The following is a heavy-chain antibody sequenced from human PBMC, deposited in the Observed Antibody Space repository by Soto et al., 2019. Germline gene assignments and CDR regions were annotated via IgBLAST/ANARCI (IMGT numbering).Heavy chain of an antibody. CDR3: AKVSGSYYYGMDV. Sequence: QVQLQESGPGLVKPSGTLSLTCAVSGGSISSSNWWSWVRQPPGKGLEWIGEIYHSGSTNYNPSLKGRVTISVDESKNQFSLKLRSVTAADTAVYYCAKVSGSYYYGMDVWGQGTTVTVSS. D-gene: IGHD1-26*01. CDR1: GGSISSSNW. V-gene: IGHV4-4*02. J-gene: IGHJ6*02. CDR2: IYHSGST.